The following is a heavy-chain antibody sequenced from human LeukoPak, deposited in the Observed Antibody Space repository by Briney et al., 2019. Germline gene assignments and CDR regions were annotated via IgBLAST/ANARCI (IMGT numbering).Heavy chain of an antibody. D-gene: IGHD6-13*01. CDR3: ARVQELAAAGFDY. J-gene: IGHJ4*02. CDR1: GYTFTGYY. Sequence: ASVKVSCKASGYTFTGYYMHWVRQAPGQGLEWMGWINPNSGGTNYAQKFQGRVTMTRDTSISTAYMELSRLRSDDTAVYYCARVQELAAAGFDYWGQGTLVTVSS. CDR2: INPNSGGT. V-gene: IGHV1-2*02.